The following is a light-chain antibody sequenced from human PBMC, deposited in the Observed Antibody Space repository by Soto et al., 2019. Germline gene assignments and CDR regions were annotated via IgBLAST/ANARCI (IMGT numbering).Light chain of an antibody. CDR2: DAS. Sequence: EIVLTQSPDTLSLSPGERATLSCRASQSVGSYLAWYQQKPGQAPRLLIYDASNRATGIPARFSGSGSGTDFTLTISSLEPEEFAVYYCQQRSNWPPPITFGQGTRLEIK. CDR1: QSVGSY. V-gene: IGKV3-11*01. CDR3: QQRSNWPPPIT. J-gene: IGKJ5*01.